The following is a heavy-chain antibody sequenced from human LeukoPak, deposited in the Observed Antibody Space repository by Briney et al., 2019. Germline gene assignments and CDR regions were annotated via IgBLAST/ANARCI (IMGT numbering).Heavy chain of an antibody. Sequence: SETLSLTCTVSGGSISSYYWSWIRQPPGEGRERIGYIYYSGSTNYNPSLKSRVTISVDTSKNQCSLKLSSVTAADTAVYYCARDLGYSRSNNWFDPWGQGTLVTVSS. V-gene: IGHV4-59*01. CDR2: IYYSGST. D-gene: IGHD6-13*01. J-gene: IGHJ5*02. CDR3: ARDLGYSRSNNWFDP. CDR1: GGSISSYY.